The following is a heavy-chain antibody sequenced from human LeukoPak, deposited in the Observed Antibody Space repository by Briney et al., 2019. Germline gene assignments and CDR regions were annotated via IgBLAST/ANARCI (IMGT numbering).Heavy chain of an antibody. CDR3: ARDRGGYSTDFDF. J-gene: IGHJ4*02. CDR2: LNRDGTRT. D-gene: IGHD6-13*01. Sequence: GGSLRLSCAASGFTFSTSVMSWVRQVPGKGLEWVSTLNRDGTRTYYSLSSSGRFIVSRDNSMNTLYLQMDGLRADDTAVYYCARDRGGYSTDFDFWGQGTLVTVSS. V-gene: IGHV3-23*01. CDR1: GFTFSTSV.